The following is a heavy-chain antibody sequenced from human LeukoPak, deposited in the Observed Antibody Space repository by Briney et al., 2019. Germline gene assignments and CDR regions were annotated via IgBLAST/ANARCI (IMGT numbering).Heavy chain of an antibody. CDR3: AREGIVVVPAAIGGEGYYYGMDV. J-gene: IGHJ6*02. V-gene: IGHV3-33*01. CDR2: TLNDGSNK. D-gene: IGHD2-2*02. Sequence: GGALSLSSAASGVTFSSYGMHWVRQAPGKGREWVAVTLNDGSNKYYADSVKGRFSISRDNSKNTLYLQMNSRRAEETAMHYCAREGIVVVPAAIGGEGYYYGMDVWGQGTTVTVSS. CDR1: GVTFSSYG.